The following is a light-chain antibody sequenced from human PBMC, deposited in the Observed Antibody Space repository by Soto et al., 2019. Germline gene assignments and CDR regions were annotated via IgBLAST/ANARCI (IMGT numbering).Light chain of an antibody. CDR1: SSNIGTNY. CDR2: DNN. Sequence: QSVLMQPPSVSAAPGQTVTISCSGSSSNIGTNYVSWYQQLPGTAPKLLIYDNNKRPSGIPDRFSGSKSGTSATLGITGLQTGDEADYYCGTWDSSLSAGVFGGGTKVTVL. CDR3: GTWDSSLSAGV. V-gene: IGLV1-51*01. J-gene: IGLJ2*01.